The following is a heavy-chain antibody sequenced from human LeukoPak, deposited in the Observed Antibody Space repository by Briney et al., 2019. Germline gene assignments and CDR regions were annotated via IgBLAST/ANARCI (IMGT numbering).Heavy chain of an antibody. Sequence: GGSLRLSCAASGFTFSSYSMNWVRQAPGKGLEWVSYISSSSSTIYYADSVKGRFTISRDNAKNSLYLQMNSLRAEDTAVYYCARDKAGIVGAIYYYYYMDVWGTGTTVTVSS. J-gene: IGHJ6*03. CDR3: ARDKAGIVGAIYYYYYMDV. V-gene: IGHV3-48*04. D-gene: IGHD1-26*01. CDR2: ISSSSSTI. CDR1: GFTFSSYS.